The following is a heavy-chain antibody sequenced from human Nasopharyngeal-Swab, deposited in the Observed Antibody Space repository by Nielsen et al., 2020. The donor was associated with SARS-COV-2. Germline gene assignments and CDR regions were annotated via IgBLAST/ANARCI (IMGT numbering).Heavy chain of an antibody. CDR2: IWHDGEKQ. D-gene: IGHD3/OR15-3a*01. Sequence: GESLKISCAASGFSLSLYGMHWVRQAPGKGLEWVAVIWHDGEKQYIADSVKGRFAISRDNSKNTLYLQMNSLRAEDTAIYYCARDFGRDEPIDHWGQGTLVTVSS. CDR1: GFSLSLYG. J-gene: IGHJ5*02. CDR3: ARDFGRDEPIDH. V-gene: IGHV3-33*01.